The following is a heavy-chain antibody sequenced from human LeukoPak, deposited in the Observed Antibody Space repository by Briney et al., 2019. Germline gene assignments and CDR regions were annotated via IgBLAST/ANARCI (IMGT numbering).Heavy chain of an antibody. CDR2: MNPNSGNT. J-gene: IGHJ3*02. D-gene: IGHD1-14*01. Sequence: ASVKVSCKASGYTFTSYDINWVRQATGQGLEWMGWMNPNSGNTGYAQKFQGRVTITRNTSISTAYMELSSLRSEDTAVYYYALDGTGLDAFDIWGQGTMVTVSS. CDR1: GYTFTSYD. V-gene: IGHV1-8*03. CDR3: ALDGTGLDAFDI.